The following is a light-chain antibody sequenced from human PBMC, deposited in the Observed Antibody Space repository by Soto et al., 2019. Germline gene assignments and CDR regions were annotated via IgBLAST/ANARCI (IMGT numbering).Light chain of an antibody. CDR1: QSVSSSY. V-gene: IGKV3-20*01. J-gene: IGKJ2*02. Sequence: EIVLTQSPGTLSLSPGERATLSCRASQSVSSSYLAWYQQKPGQAPRLLIYGASSRATGIPDRFSGSGSGTDFTLTISRPEPEDFAVYYCQQYGSSTWTFGQGTKLVSK. CDR3: QQYGSSTWT. CDR2: GAS.